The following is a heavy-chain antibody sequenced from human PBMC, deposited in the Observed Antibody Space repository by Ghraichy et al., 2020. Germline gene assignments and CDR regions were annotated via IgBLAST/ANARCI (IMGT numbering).Heavy chain of an antibody. CDR3: ARARRIAAAGRYFDY. J-gene: IGHJ4*02. V-gene: IGHV3-48*03. CDR2: ISSSGSTI. CDR1: GFTFSSYE. D-gene: IGHD6-13*01. Sequence: GGSLRLSCAASGFTFSSYEMNWVRQAPGKGLEWVSYISSSGSTIYYADSVKGRFTISRDNAKNSLYLQMNSLRAEDTAVYYCARARRIAAAGRYFDYWGQGTLVTVSS.